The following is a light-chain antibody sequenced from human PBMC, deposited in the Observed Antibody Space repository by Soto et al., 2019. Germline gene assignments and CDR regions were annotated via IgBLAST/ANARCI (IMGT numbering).Light chain of an antibody. CDR3: SSFRSTSTLYV. CDR2: DVS. Sequence: QSALTQPASVSGSPGQSITISCTGTSSDVGAYNYVSWYQQHPGKAPKLMIYDVSNRPSGVSNRFSGSKSGNTASLTISGFQAEVEADYYCSSFRSTSTLYVFGTGTKLTVL. CDR1: SSDVGAYNY. J-gene: IGLJ1*01. V-gene: IGLV2-14*01.